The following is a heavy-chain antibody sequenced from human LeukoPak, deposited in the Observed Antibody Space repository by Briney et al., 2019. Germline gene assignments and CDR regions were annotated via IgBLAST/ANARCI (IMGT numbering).Heavy chain of an antibody. CDR1: GGSISSYY. V-gene: IGHV4-59*01. D-gene: IGHD2-15*01. CDR3: ARSYCGGGSCGAFDI. Sequence: SETLSLTCTVSGGSISSYYWSWIRQLPGKGLEWIGYIYYSGNTNYNPSLKSRVTISVDTSKNQFSLRLSPVTAADTAVYYCARSYCGGGSCGAFDIWGQGTMVTVSS. CDR2: IYYSGNT. J-gene: IGHJ3*02.